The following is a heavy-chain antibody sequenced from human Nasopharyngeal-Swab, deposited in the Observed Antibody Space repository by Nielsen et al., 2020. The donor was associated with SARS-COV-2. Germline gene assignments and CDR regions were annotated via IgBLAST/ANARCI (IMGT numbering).Heavy chain of an antibody. D-gene: IGHD3-3*01. CDR3: ARGGRGIFGVVTNFDY. CDR1: GGSISSYY. V-gene: IGHV4-59*01. J-gene: IGHJ4*02. Sequence: GSLRLSCTVSGGSISSYYWSWIRQPPGKGLEWIGYIYYSGSTNYNPSLKSRVTISVDTSKNQFSLKLSSVTAADTAVYYCARGGRGIFGVVTNFDYWGQGTPVTVSS. CDR2: IYYSGST.